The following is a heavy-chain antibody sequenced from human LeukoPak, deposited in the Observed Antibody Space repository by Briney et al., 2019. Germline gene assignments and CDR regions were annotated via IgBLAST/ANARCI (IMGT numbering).Heavy chain of an antibody. CDR3: ARAGYYDFWSGYYPFSMDV. Sequence: GGSLRLSCAASGFTFSSYWMSWVRQAPGKGLEWVANIKQDGSEKYYVDSVKGRFTISRDNAKNSLYLQMNSLRAEDTAVYYCARAGYYDFWSGYYPFSMDVWGHGTTVTVSS. V-gene: IGHV3-7*01. J-gene: IGHJ6*02. D-gene: IGHD3-3*01. CDR2: IKQDGSEK. CDR1: GFTFSSYW.